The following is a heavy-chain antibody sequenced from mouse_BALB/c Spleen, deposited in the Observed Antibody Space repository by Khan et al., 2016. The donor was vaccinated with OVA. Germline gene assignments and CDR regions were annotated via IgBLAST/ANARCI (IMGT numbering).Heavy chain of an antibody. J-gene: IGHJ4*01. CDR2: LWGDGST. CDR3: ARDYYGNYREAMDY. D-gene: IGHD2-1*01. CDR1: GFSLTGYG. V-gene: IGHV2-6-7*01. Sequence: QVQLKESGPGLVAPSQSLSITCTVSGFSLTGYGVNWVRQPPGKGLEWLGMLWGDGSTDYNSALKSRLNLSKDNSKSQVFLKMNSLQTDETARYYCARDYYGNYREAMDYRGQGTSGTVSS.